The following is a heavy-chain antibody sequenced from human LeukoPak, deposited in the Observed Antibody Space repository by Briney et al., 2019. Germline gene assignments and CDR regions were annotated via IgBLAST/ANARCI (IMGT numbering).Heavy chain of an antibody. CDR3: AKGKYSSGWSLY. D-gene: IGHD6-19*01. Sequence: GGSLRLSCAASGFTFSDYAMSWVRQAPGKGLEWVSAISGSGSSTYCADSVKGRFTISRDNSKNTLSLQMNSLRAEDTAVYYCAKGKYSSGWSLYWGQGTLVTVSS. V-gene: IGHV3-23*01. CDR1: GFTFSDYA. CDR2: ISGSGSST. J-gene: IGHJ4*02.